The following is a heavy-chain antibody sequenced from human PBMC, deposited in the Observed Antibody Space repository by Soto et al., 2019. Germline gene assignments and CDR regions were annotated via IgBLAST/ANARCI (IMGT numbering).Heavy chain of an antibody. CDR1: GFTFSSYS. J-gene: IGHJ6*03. V-gene: IGHV3-48*01. D-gene: IGHD4-17*01. CDR3: ARLQPGTGTTVQCQEYYYYYYYMDV. CDR2: ISSSSSTI. Sequence: EVQLVESGGGLVQPGGSLRLSCAASGFTFSSYSMNWVRQAPGKGLEWVSYISSSSSTIYYADSVKGQFTISRDNAKNSLCLQMNSLRAEDTAVYYCARLQPGTGTTVQCQEYYYYYYYMDVWGKGTTVTVSS.